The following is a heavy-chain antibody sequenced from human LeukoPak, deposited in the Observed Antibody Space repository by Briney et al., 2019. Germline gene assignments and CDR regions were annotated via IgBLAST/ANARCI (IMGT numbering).Heavy chain of an antibody. D-gene: IGHD3-3*01. CDR1: GGSISSYY. CDR2: IYYSGST. V-gene: IGHV4-59*01. CDR3: ARGYDFQNFDY. Sequence: SETLSLTCTVSGGSISSYYWSWIRQPPGKGLEWIGYIYYSGSTNYNPSLKSRVTISVDTSKNQFSLKLSSVTAADTAVYYCARGYDFQNFDYWGQGTLVTVSS. J-gene: IGHJ4*02.